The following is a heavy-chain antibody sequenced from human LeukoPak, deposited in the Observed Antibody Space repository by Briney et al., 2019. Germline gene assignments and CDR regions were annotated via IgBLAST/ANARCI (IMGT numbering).Heavy chain of an antibody. CDR2: ISSSSSYI. Sequence: GGSLRLSCAASGFTFSSYRMNWVRQAPGKGLEWVSSISSSSSYIYYADSVKGRFTISRDNAKNSLYLQMNSLRAEDTAVYYCARTYSGGSFPGPNWFDPWGQGTLVTVSS. V-gene: IGHV3-21*01. D-gene: IGHD2-15*01. CDR1: GFTFSSYR. J-gene: IGHJ5*02. CDR3: ARTYSGGSFPGPNWFDP.